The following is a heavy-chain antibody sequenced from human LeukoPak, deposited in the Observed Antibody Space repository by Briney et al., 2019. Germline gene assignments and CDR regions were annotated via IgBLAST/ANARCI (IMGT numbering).Heavy chain of an antibody. V-gene: IGHV4-34*01. Sequence: PSETLSLTCAVYGGSFSGYYWSWIRQPPGKGLEWIGEINHSGSTNYNPSLKSRVTISIDTSKNEFSLKLSSLTAADTAVYYCASPYTSSPYCFDYWGQGTLVTVSS. CDR3: ASPYTSSPYCFDY. CDR2: INHSGST. CDR1: GGSFSGYY. D-gene: IGHD2-2*01. J-gene: IGHJ4*02.